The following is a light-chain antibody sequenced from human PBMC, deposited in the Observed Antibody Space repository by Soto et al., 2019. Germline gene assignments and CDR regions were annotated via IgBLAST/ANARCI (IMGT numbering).Light chain of an antibody. Sequence: QAVLTQPASVSGSPAQSITSSCTGTSSDVGGYNYVSWYQQHPGKAPKLMIYEVSNRPSGVSNRFSGSKSGNTASLTISGLQAEDEADYYCSSYTSSSTYVFGTGTKVTVL. CDR2: EVS. CDR3: SSYTSSSTYV. V-gene: IGLV2-14*01. J-gene: IGLJ1*01. CDR1: SSDVGGYNY.